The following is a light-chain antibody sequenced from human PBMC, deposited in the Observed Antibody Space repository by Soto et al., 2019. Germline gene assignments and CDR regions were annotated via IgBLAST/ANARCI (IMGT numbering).Light chain of an antibody. Sequence: QSVLTQPPSVSAAPGQKVTISCSGSSSNIGNNYVSWYQQLPGTAPKLLIYDNNKRPSGIPDRFSGSKSGTSATLGITGLQTGDEAEYYCGTWESSLSALYVFGTGTKLTVL. CDR2: DNN. CDR3: GTWESSLSALYV. CDR1: SSNIGNNY. J-gene: IGLJ1*01. V-gene: IGLV1-51*01.